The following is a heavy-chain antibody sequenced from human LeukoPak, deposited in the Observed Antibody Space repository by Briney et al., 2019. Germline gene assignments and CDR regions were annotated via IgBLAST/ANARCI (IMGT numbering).Heavy chain of an antibody. J-gene: IGHJ4*02. CDR2: ISNDGDNK. CDR1: GFTCSSYA. D-gene: IGHD5-12*01. Sequence: PGTSLRLSCAASGFTCSSYAMHWVRQAPGKGLEWVAAISNDGDNKYYVDSLKGRFTVSRDNSIDTLYLQMNSLRADDTAVYYCARESADIVATAIDYWGQGTLVTVSS. CDR3: ARESADIVATAIDY. V-gene: IGHV3-30*03.